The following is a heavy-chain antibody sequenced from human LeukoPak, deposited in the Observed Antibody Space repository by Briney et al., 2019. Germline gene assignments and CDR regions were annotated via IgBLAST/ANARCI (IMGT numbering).Heavy chain of an antibody. V-gene: IGHV3-66*01. CDR3: ARGGYCSGGSCYLFFDY. Sequence: GGSLRLSCAASGFTVSSNYMSWVRQAPGKGLEWVSVIYSGGSTYYAGSVKGRFTISRDNSKNTLSLQMNSLRAEDTAVYYCARGGYCSGGSCYLFFDYWGQGTLVTVSS. CDR2: IYSGGST. D-gene: IGHD2-15*01. J-gene: IGHJ4*02. CDR1: GFTVSSNY.